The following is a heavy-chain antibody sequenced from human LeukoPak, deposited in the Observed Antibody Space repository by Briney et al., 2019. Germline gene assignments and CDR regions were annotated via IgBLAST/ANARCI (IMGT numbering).Heavy chain of an antibody. D-gene: IGHD3-22*01. J-gene: IGHJ3*01. Sequence: SETLSLTCTVSGGSISGGSISSDYWSWIRQPAGKGLEWIGRIYISGSTNSNPSLKSRVSMSVDTSKNQFSLKLTSVTAADTAVYYCARDPYPTYYYYTSAYSALDAFDVWGQGTMVTVSS. CDR1: GGSISSDY. V-gene: IGHV4-4*07. CDR3: ARDPYPTYYYYTSAYSALDAFDV. CDR2: IYISGST.